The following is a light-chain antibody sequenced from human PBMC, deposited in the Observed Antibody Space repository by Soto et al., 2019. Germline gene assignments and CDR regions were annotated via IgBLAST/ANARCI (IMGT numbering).Light chain of an antibody. Sequence: QSALTQPASVSGSPGQSITISCTGTSSDVGGYNSVSWYRQYPGKAPKLIIFDVTDRPSGISIRFSGSKSGNTASLTISGLQADDEAVFYCTSYTSSSTTVFGTGTKLTVL. CDR3: TSYTSSSTTV. CDR1: SSDVGGYNS. J-gene: IGLJ1*01. V-gene: IGLV2-14*01. CDR2: DVT.